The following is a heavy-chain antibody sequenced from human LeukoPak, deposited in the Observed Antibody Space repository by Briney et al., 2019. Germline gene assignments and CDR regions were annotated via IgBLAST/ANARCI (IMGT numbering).Heavy chain of an antibody. Sequence: GGSLRLSCAASGFTYTDFSMNWVRQAPGKGLEWVSSITSGGTYIYYADSVTGRFTISRDNAKNSLYLQMNSPTVEDTAVYYCVRDKRSSPTSFDAFAVWGQGTVVSVSS. V-gene: IGHV3-21*01. D-gene: IGHD2-2*01. J-gene: IGHJ3*01. CDR3: VRDKRSSPTSFDAFAV. CDR2: ITSGGTYI. CDR1: GFTYTDFS.